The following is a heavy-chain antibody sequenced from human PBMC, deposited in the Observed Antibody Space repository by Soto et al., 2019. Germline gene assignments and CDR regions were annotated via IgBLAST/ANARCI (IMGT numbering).Heavy chain of an antibody. D-gene: IGHD5-18*01. Sequence: PSETLSRTCAVFGGSISNSIWWSWVRQPPGKGLDWIWEIFHSGTKNYNPSLGSRVTVSLETSENQFYLRLSSVTAAETAVYYCARDGVYSYGLSYWGQGTLVTVSS. CDR1: GGSISNSIW. J-gene: IGHJ4*02. V-gene: IGHV4-4*02. CDR3: ARDGVYSYGLSY. CDR2: IFHSGTK.